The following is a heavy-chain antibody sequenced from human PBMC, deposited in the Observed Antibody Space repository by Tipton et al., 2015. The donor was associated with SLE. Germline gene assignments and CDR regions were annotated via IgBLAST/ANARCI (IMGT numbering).Heavy chain of an antibody. CDR3: ARNSPVYGDISAGTHFDF. J-gene: IGHJ4*02. CDR2: IIPMFGPP. Sequence: QLVQSGPEVKKPGSSVKVSCKASGGTFSNYALSWVRQAPGQGLEWMGRIIPMFGPPNYAQKFRGRVTFTTDESTSTIYMELPSLRSEDTAVYYCARNSPVYGDISAGTHFDFWGQGTLVTVSS. D-gene: IGHD4-17*01. CDR1: GGTFSNYA. V-gene: IGHV1-69*18.